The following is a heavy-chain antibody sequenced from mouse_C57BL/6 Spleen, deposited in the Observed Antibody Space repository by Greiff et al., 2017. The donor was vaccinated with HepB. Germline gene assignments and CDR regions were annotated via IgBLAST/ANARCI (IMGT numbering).Heavy chain of an antibody. CDR2: IDPANGNT. Sequence: VQLQQSVAELVRPGASVKLSCTASGFNIKNTYMHWVKQRPEQGLEWIGSIDPANGNTKYAPKFQGKATITADTSSNTAYLQLSSLTSEDTAIYYCARGSGVYYDDDRESSFAYWGQGTLVTVSA. J-gene: IGHJ3*01. V-gene: IGHV14-3*01. CDR1: GFNIKNTY. CDR3: ARGSGVYYDDDRESSFAY. D-gene: IGHD2-4*01.